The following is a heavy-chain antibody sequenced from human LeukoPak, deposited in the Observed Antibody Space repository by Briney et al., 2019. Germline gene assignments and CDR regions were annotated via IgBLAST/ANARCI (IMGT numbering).Heavy chain of an antibody. CDR3: ARGYCSSTSCGGY. J-gene: IGHJ4*02. CDR2: IKQDGSEK. D-gene: IGHD2-2*01. V-gene: IGHV3-7*01. Sequence: GGSLRLSCAASEFTFSSYRMSWVRKAPGKGLEWVANIKQDGSEKYYVDSVKGRFTISRDNAKNSLYLQMNSLRAEDTDVYYCARGYCSSTSCGGYWGQGTLVTVSS. CDR1: EFTFSSYR.